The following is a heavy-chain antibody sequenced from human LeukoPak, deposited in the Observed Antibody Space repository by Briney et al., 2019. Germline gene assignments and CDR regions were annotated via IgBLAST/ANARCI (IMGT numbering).Heavy chain of an antibody. CDR3: ARGRSGWLRFPVVYYYYYMDV. D-gene: IGHD5-12*01. J-gene: IGHJ6*03. Sequence: GASVKVSRKASGYTFTSYDINWVRQATGQGLEWMGWMNPNSGNTGYAQKFQGRVTITRNTSISTAYMELSSLRSEDTAVYYCARGRSGWLRFPVVYYYYYMDVWGKGTTVTVSS. CDR1: GYTFTSYD. CDR2: MNPNSGNT. V-gene: IGHV1-8*03.